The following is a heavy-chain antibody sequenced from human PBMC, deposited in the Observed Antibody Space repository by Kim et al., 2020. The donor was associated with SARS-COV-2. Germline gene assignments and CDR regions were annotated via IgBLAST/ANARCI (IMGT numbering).Heavy chain of an antibody. D-gene: IGHD6-19*01. CDR2: INPSGGST. J-gene: IGHJ4*02. CDR3: ARASSGFAVAGMFDY. CDR1: GYTFTSYY. Sequence: ASVKVSCKASGYTFTSYYMHWVRQAPGQGLEWMGIINPSGGSTSYAQKFQGRVTMTRDTSTSTVYMELSSLRSEDTAVYYCARASSGFAVAGMFDYWGQGTLVTVSS. V-gene: IGHV1-46*01.